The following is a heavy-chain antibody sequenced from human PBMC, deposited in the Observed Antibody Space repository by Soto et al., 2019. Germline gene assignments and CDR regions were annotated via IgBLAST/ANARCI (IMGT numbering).Heavy chain of an antibody. D-gene: IGHD6-19*01. CDR1: GFTFSSYG. CDR2: IWYDGINK. CDR3: ARENIAVAGYYSYYGMDV. Sequence: GGSLRLSCASSGFTFSSYGMHWVRQAPGKGMEWVAVIWYDGINKYYADSVKGRFTISRDNSKNTLYLQMNSLRAEDTAVYDCARENIAVAGYYSYYGMDVWGQGTTVTVSS. J-gene: IGHJ6*02. V-gene: IGHV3-33*01.